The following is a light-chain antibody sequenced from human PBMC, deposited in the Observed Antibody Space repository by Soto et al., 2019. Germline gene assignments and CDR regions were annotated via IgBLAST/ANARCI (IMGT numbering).Light chain of an antibody. CDR3: QQSYSSPYT. V-gene: IGKV1-39*01. CDR2: TTS. J-gene: IGKJ2*01. CDR1: HSISTY. Sequence: DIQLTQSPSSLSASVGDRVTITCRASHSISTYLNWYQQKPGKAPSLLIYTTSSLQSGVPSRFSGSGSGTDFTLTIGGLQPAHFAIYYCQQSYSSPYTFGLGTKVQIK.